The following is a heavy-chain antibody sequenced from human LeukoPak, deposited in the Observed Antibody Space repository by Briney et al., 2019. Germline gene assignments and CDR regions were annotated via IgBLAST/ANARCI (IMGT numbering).Heavy chain of an antibody. J-gene: IGHJ4*02. V-gene: IGHV4-34*01. CDR1: GGSFSDYY. CDR2: VNHSGST. CDR3: ARVRY. Sequence: PSETLSLTCAVYGGSFSDYYWTWIRQPPGKGLEWIGEVNHSGSTNYNPSLKSRVTISVDTSKNQFSLKLSSVTAADTAVYYCARVRYWGQGTLVTVSS.